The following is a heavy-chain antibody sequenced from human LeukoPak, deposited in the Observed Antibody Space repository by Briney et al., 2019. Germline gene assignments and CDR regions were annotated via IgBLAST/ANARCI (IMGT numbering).Heavy chain of an antibody. V-gene: IGHV3-11*04. D-gene: IGHD3-22*01. CDR2: ISSSGSTI. J-gene: IGHJ3*01. Sequence: GGSLRLSCAASGFTVSSNYMSWVRQAPGKGLEWVSYISSSGSTIYYADSVKGRITISRDNAKNSLYLQMNSLRAEDTAVYYCAREGYDSSGYYQADWGQGTMVTVSS. CDR3: AREGYDSSGYYQAD. CDR1: GFTVSSNY.